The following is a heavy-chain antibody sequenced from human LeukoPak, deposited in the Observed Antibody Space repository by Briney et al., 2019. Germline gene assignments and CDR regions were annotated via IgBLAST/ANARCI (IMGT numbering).Heavy chain of an antibody. D-gene: IGHD6-19*01. CDR2: IYYSGST. J-gene: IGHJ5*02. CDR3: ARRLGSGWIENWFDP. Sequence: SETLSLTCTVSGGSISSSSYYWGWIRQPPGKGLEWIGSIYYSGSTYYNPSLKSRVTISEDTSKNQFSLKLSSVTAADTAVYYCARRLGSGWIENWFDPWGQGTLVTVSS. V-gene: IGHV4-39*01. CDR1: GGSISSSSYY.